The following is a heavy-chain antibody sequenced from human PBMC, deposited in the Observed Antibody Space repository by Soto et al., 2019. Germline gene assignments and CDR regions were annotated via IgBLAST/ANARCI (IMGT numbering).Heavy chain of an antibody. Sequence: SSETLSLTCAVYGGSFSGYYWSGIRQPPGKGLEWIGEINHSGSTNYNPSLKSRVTISVDTSKNQFSLKLRSEDTAVYYCAGLFGGAAYYYYYMDVWGKGTTVTVSS. J-gene: IGHJ6*03. V-gene: IGHV4-34*01. D-gene: IGHD2-15*01. CDR1: GGSFSGYY. CDR2: INHSGST. CDR3: AGLFGGAAYYYYYMDV.